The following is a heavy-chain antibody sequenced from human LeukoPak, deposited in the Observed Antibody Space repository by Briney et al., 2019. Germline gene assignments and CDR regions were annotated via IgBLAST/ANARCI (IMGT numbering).Heavy chain of an antibody. CDR1: GFTFRSYA. V-gene: IGHV3-43D*03. CDR3: ATGGRLSLYFY. CDR2: ISWDGGST. J-gene: IGHJ4*02. Sequence: GGSLRLSCAASGFTFRSYAMHWVRQAPGKGLEWVSLISWDGGSTYYADSVKGRFTISRDNSKNSLYLQMNSLRAEDTALYYCATGGRLSLYFYWGQGTLVTVSS. D-gene: IGHD3-16*01.